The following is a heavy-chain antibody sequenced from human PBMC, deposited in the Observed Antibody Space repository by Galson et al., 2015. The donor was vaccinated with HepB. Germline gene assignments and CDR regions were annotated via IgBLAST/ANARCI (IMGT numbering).Heavy chain of an antibody. D-gene: IGHD5-24*01. J-gene: IGHJ6*02. V-gene: IGHV1-69*13. CDR1: GGTFSSYA. Sequence: SVKVSCKASGGTFSSYAISWVRQAPGQGLEWMGGIIPIFGTANYAQKFQGRVTITADESTSTAYMELSSLRSEDTAVYYCARALKRWLQRGYYYYGMDVWGQGTTVTVSS. CDR3: ARALKRWLQRGYYYYGMDV. CDR2: IIPIFGTA.